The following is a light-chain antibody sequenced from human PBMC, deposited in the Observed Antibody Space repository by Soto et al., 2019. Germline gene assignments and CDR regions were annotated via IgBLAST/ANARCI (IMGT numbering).Light chain of an antibody. CDR2: GAS. Sequence: EIVFTQSPGTLSLSPGERATLSCRASQSVSNNYLAWYQQKPGQAPRLLIYGASNRATGIPDRFSGSGSGTDFTLTISRLEPEDFATYYCQQLNSYPLTFGPGTKVDIK. V-gene: IGKV3-20*01. J-gene: IGKJ3*01. CDR3: QQLNSYPLT. CDR1: QSVSNNY.